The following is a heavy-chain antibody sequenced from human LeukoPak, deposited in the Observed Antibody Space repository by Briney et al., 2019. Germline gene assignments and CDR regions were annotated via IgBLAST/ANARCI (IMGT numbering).Heavy chain of an antibody. V-gene: IGHV1-69*05. D-gene: IGHD3-10*01. CDR2: IIPIFGTA. J-gene: IGHJ6*03. Sequence: GASVKVSCKASGGTFSSYAISWVRQAPGQGLEWMGGIIPIFGTANYAQKFQGRVTITTDESTSTAYMELSSLRSEDTAVYYCARPERVMVRGPTPPYYYMDVWAKGPRSPSP. CDR3: ARPERVMVRGPTPPYYYMDV. CDR1: GGTFSSYA.